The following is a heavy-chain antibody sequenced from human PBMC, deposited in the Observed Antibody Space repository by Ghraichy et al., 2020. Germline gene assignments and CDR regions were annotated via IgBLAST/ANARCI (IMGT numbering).Heavy chain of an antibody. D-gene: IGHD5-18*01. CDR3: TTGGYSYGPPPDY. CDR1: GFTFSNAW. J-gene: IGHJ4*02. Sequence: GGSLRLSCAASGFTFSNAWMSWVRQAPGKGLEWVGRIKSKTDGGTTDYAAPVKGRFTISRDDSKNTLYLQMNSLKTEDTAVYYCTTGGYSYGPPPDYWGQGTLVTVSS. V-gene: IGHV3-15*01. CDR2: IKSKTDGGTT.